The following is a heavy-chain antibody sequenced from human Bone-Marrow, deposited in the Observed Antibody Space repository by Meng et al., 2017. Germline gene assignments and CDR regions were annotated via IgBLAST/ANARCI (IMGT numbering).Heavy chain of an antibody. V-gene: IGHV4-34*01. D-gene: IGHD1-26*01. Sequence: QGQLQQWGVGLLNPSETLSLTCDVSGASLNGYYWTWIRQPPGKGLEWIGEINHSGSPDYNTSLKSRVTISVDTSKNQFSLKLSSVTAADTAVYYCARGYSGSLYADYWGQGTLVTVSS. CDR1: GASLNGYY. J-gene: IGHJ4*02. CDR3: ARGYSGSLYADY. CDR2: INHSGSP.